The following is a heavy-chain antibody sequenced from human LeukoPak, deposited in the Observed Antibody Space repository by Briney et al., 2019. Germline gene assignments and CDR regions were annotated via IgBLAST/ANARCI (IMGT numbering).Heavy chain of an antibody. J-gene: IGHJ5*02. CDR2: IDSSSSYI. CDR1: GFTFNSYT. CDR3: ARDSSYYYDSSGYYYA. Sequence: GGSLRLSCAASGFTFNSYTLNWVRQAPGKGLEWVSSIDSSSSYIYYADSVKGRFTISRDNAKNSLYLQMNSLRAEDTALYYCARDSSYYYDSSGYYYAWGQGTLVTVSS. D-gene: IGHD3-22*01. V-gene: IGHV3-21*04.